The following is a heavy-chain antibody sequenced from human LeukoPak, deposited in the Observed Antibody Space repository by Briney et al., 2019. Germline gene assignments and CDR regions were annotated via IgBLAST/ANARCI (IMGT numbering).Heavy chain of an antibody. CDR2: ISTYNGNT. J-gene: IGHJ6*03. V-gene: IGHV1-18*01. Sequence: ASVKVSCKASGYTFTSYGISWVRQAPGQGLEWMGWISTYNGNTNYAQKLQGRVTMTTDTSTSTAYMELRSLRSEDTAVYYCARSIYYGSGSYGGYYYYMDVWGKGTTVTVSS. CDR3: ARSIYYGSGSYGGYYYYMDV. CDR1: GYTFTSYG. D-gene: IGHD3-10*01.